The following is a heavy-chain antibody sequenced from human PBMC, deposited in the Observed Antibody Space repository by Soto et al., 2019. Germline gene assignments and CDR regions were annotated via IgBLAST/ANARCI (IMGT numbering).Heavy chain of an antibody. CDR3: ATDLGYYGPMFWY. Sequence: EVQLVESGGDLVQPGGSLRLSCVASEFTFSIYWISWVGQAPGKGLEWLANINQDESGRYSGDSVKGRFTISRDNTKNSLYLQMNSLRAEDTAVYYCATDLGYYGPMFWYWGQGTLVTVSS. D-gene: IGHD3-10*01. CDR1: EFTFSIYW. V-gene: IGHV3-7*03. CDR2: INQDESGR. J-gene: IGHJ4*02.